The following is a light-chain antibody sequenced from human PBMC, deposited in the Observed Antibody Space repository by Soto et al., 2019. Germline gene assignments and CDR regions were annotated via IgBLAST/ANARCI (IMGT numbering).Light chain of an antibody. CDR2: EVS. CDR1: SNDVGAYSY. V-gene: IGLV2-14*01. Sequence: QSVLTQPPCVSLSPGRSVTISCTGTSNDVGAYSYVSWYQQHLGKAPKLMIYEVSNRPSGISNRFSGSKSGNTASLTISGLQAEDEADYYCSSYTTSITYVFGTGTKVTVL. J-gene: IGLJ1*01. CDR3: SSYTTSITYV.